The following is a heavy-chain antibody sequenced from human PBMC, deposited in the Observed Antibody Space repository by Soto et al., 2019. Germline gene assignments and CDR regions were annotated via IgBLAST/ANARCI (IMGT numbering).Heavy chain of an antibody. D-gene: IGHD4-17*01. CDR2: IYWDDVK. V-gene: IGHV2-5*02. CDR1: GFSLSTSGVG. Sequence: QITLKESGPTLVKPTQTLTLTCTLSGFSLSTSGVGVGWIRQSPGKSREWLAIIYWDDVKHYSPSLERRLTNTKDTSESAVVLTMTNMDPVDTAPYYCARKWSGDYALDYWGQRILVTVSS. CDR3: ARKWSGDYALDY. J-gene: IGHJ4*02.